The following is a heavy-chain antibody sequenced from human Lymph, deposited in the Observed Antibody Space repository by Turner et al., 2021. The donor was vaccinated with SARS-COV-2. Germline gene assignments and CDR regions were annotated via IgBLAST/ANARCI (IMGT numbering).Heavy chain of an antibody. Sequence: QVQLVESGGGVVQPGRSLSISCAASGFTFSSYAMHWVRQAPGKGLEWVAVISYDGSNKYYADSVKGRFTISRDNSKNTLYLQMNSLRAEDTAVYYCARDSGYEHYYFDYWGQGTLVTVSS. D-gene: IGHD5-12*01. J-gene: IGHJ4*02. V-gene: IGHV3-30-3*01. CDR2: ISYDGSNK. CDR3: ARDSGYEHYYFDY. CDR1: GFTFSSYA.